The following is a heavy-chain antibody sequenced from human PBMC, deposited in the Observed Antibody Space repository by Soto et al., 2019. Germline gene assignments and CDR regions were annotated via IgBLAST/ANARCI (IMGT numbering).Heavy chain of an antibody. D-gene: IGHD4-17*01. V-gene: IGHV1-18*01. CDR2: ISAYTGNT. J-gene: IGHJ6*02. CDR1: GYTFTTYG. CDR3: ARDTAPSDV. Sequence: GASVKVSCKASGYTFTTYGITWVRQAPGQGLEWMGWISAYTGNTDYTQKLQDRVTMTTDTSTSVAHMELRSLRSEDTAVYYCARDTAPSDVWGQGTTVTVSS.